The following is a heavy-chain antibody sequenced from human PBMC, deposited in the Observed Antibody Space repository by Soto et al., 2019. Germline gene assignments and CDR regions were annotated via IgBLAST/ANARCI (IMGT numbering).Heavy chain of an antibody. CDR2: IYYSGST. Sequence: SETLSLTCTVSGGSISSYYWSWIRQPPGKGLEWIGYIYYSGSTNYNPSLKSRVTISVDTSKNQFSLKLSSVTAADTAVYYCSRGINYDFWSGYYTSYFSFDYWGQGTLVTVSS. J-gene: IGHJ4*02. CDR1: GGSISSYY. CDR3: SRGINYDFWSGYYTSYFSFDY. D-gene: IGHD3-3*01. V-gene: IGHV4-59*01.